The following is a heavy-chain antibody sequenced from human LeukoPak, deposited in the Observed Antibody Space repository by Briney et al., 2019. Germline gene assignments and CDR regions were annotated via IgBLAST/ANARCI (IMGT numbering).Heavy chain of an antibody. V-gene: IGHV4-59*01. CDR1: GGSFSGYY. D-gene: IGHD3-3*01. J-gene: IGHJ4*02. CDR3: ASLTYDFWSGYYGKGIFDY. Sequence: SETLSLTCAVYGGSFSGYYWSWIRQPPGKGLEWIGYIYYSGSTDYNPSLKSRVTISVDTSKNQFSLKLSSLTAADTAVYYCASLTYDFWSGYYGKGIFDYWGQGTLVTVSS. CDR2: IYYSGST.